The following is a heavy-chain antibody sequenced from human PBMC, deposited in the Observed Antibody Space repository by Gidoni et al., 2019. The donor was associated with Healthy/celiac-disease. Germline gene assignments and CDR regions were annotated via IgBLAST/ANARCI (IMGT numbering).Heavy chain of an antibody. CDR2: INTNTGNP. CDR1: GYTFTSNV. CDR3: ARGWYSAYDPFGDY. V-gene: IGHV7-4-1*02. D-gene: IGHD5-12*01. J-gene: IGHJ4*02. Sequence: QVQLVQSRSELKKPGASVKLSCKASGYTFTSNVMNWVRQAPGQGLEWMGWINTNTGNPTYAQGFTGRFVFSLDTSVSTAYRQISSIKAEDTAVYYCARGWYSAYDPFGDYWGQGTLVTVSS.